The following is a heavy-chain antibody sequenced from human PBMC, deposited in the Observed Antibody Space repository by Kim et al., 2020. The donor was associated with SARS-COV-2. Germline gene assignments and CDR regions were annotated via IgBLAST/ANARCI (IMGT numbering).Heavy chain of an antibody. V-gene: IGHV4-34*01. CDR3: ARIGMVRINYYYYGMDV. D-gene: IGHD3-10*01. Sequence: LKSRVTISVDTSKNQFSLKLSSVTAADTAVYYCARIGMVRINYYYYGMDVWGQGTTVTVSS. J-gene: IGHJ6*02.